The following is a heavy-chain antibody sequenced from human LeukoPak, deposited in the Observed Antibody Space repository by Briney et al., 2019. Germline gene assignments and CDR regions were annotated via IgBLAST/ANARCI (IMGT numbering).Heavy chain of an antibody. J-gene: IGHJ3*02. CDR3: ARNNPPLDAFDI. D-gene: IGHD1/OR15-1a*01. V-gene: IGHV4-59*08. CDR2: IYYSGST. Sequence: PSETLSLTCTVSGGSISSYYWSWIRQPPGKGLEWIGYIYYSGSTNYNPSLKSRVTISVDTSKNQFSLKLSSVTAADTAVYYCARNNPPLDAFDIWGQGTMVTVSS. CDR1: GGSISSYY.